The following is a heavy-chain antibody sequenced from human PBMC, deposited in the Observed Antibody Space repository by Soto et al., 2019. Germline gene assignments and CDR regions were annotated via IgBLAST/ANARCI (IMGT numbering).Heavy chain of an antibody. CDR3: GRDREERAAIGYYYYGMDV. CDR2: MYSGGST. V-gene: IGHV3-66*01. CDR1: GFTVSSNY. J-gene: IGHJ6*02. Sequence: GGSLRLSCAASGFTVSSNYMSWVRQAPGKGLEWVSVMYSGGSTYYADSVKGRFTISRDSSKNTLYVQMNSRRAEETAVYYCGRDREERAAIGYYYYGMDVWGQGTTVTDSS. D-gene: IGHD2-2*01.